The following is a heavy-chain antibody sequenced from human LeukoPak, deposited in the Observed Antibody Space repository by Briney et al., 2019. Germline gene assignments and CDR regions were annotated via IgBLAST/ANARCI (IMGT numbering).Heavy chain of an antibody. CDR2: ISGSGGST. V-gene: IGHV3-23*01. CDR3: AKREKIVVVPAADFDP. CDR1: GLTFSSYA. D-gene: IGHD2-2*01. J-gene: IGHJ5*02. Sequence: GGSLRLSCAAAGLTFSSYAMSWVRQAPGKGLEWVSAISGSGGSTYYADSVKGRFTISRDNSKNTLYLQMNSLRAEDTALYYCAKREKIVVVPAADFDPWGQGTLVTVSS.